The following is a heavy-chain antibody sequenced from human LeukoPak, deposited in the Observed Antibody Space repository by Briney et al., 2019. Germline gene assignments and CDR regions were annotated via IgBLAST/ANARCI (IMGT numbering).Heavy chain of an antibody. D-gene: IGHD1-26*01. CDR3: ARAVGASEGDDY. J-gene: IGHJ4*02. CDR1: GFTFSSYE. V-gene: IGHV3-48*03. Sequence: GGSLRLSCAASGFTFSSYEMNWVRQAPGKGLEWVSYISDSTNTIYYADSVKGRFTISRDNAKNSLYLQMNSLRAEDTAVYYCARAVGASEGDDYWGQGTLVTVSS. CDR2: ISDSTNTI.